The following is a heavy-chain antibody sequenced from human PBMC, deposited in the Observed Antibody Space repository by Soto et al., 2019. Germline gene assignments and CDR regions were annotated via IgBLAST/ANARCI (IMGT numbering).Heavy chain of an antibody. V-gene: IGHV1-8*01. D-gene: IGHD6-19*01. J-gene: IGHJ4*02. Sequence: QVQLEQSGAEVKKPGASVKVSCKASGYTFTSYDINWVRQATGQGLEWMGWMNPNSGNTGYAQKFQGRVTMTRNTSISTAYMELCSLRSEDTAVYYCARERSSGWYVDYWGQGTLVTVSS. CDR3: ARERSSGWYVDY. CDR1: GYTFTSYD. CDR2: MNPNSGNT.